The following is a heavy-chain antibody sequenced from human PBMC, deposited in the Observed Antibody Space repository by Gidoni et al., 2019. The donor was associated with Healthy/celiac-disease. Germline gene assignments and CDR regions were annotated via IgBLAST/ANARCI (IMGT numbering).Heavy chain of an antibody. Sequence: QVQLVESGGGVVQPGRSLRLSCAASGFTFSSYGLHWVRQAPGKGLEWVAVISYDGSNKYYADSVKGRFTISRDNSKNTLYLQMNSLRAEDTAVYYCAKNQPGYCTGGVCYGLDYWGQGTLVTVSS. CDR1: GFTFSSYG. V-gene: IGHV3-30*18. J-gene: IGHJ4*02. D-gene: IGHD2-8*02. CDR2: ISYDGSNK. CDR3: AKNQPGYCTGGVCYGLDY.